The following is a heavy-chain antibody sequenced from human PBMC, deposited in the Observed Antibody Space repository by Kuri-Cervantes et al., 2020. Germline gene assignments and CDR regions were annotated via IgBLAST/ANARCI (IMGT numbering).Heavy chain of an antibody. Sequence: GESLKISCAASGFTVSSYAMSWVRQSPGKGLEWISGIGARGSRSFYADSVKGRFTISRDNSKNTLYLQMNSLRVEDAAIYYCAIAPGYFLGHRGQGTLVTVSS. J-gene: IGHJ4*02. CDR1: GFTVSSYA. CDR3: AIAPGYFLGH. D-gene: IGHD6-13*01. CDR2: IGARGSRS. V-gene: IGHV3-23*01.